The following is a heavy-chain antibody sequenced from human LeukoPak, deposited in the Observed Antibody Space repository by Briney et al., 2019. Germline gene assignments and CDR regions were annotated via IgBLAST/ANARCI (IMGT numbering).Heavy chain of an antibody. CDR1: GGSISSYY. J-gene: IGHJ6*02. V-gene: IGHV4-59*01. CDR3: GRETYYYGLDV. CDR2: IYHSGGT. Sequence: KPSETLSLTRTVPGGSISSYYWGWIRQPPRKGLEWIGYIYHSGGTSYNPSLKSRVTISEDTSKNQFSLKLSSVTAADTAVYYCGRETYYYGLDVWGQGTTVTVSS.